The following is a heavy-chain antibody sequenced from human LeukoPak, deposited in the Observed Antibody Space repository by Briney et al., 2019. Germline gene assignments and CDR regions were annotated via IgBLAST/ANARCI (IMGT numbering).Heavy chain of an antibody. J-gene: IGHJ4*02. CDR3: ATAVGTATTYYFDL. D-gene: IGHD2-21*02. Sequence: GASVKVSCKVSGYTLTELSMHWVRQAPGKGLEWMGGFDPEDGETIYAQKFQGRVTMTEDTSTDTAYMELSSLRSEDTAVYYCATAVGTATTYYFDLWGQGTLVTVSS. V-gene: IGHV1-24*01. CDR1: GYTLTELS. CDR2: FDPEDGET.